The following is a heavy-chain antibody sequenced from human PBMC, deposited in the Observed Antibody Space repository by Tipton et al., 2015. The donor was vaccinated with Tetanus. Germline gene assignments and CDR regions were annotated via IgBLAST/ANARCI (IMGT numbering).Heavy chain of an antibody. J-gene: IGHJ3*02. CDR3: ARVYYDSRGPNDAFDI. V-gene: IGHV3-21*01. D-gene: IGHD3-22*01. CDR2: ISSSSSYI. Sequence: SLRLSCAASGFTFSSYSMNWVRQAPGKGLEWVSSISSSSSYIYYADSVKGRFTISRDNAKNSLYLQMNSLRAEDTAVYYCARVYYDSRGPNDAFDIWGPGTMVTVSS. CDR1: GFTFSSYS.